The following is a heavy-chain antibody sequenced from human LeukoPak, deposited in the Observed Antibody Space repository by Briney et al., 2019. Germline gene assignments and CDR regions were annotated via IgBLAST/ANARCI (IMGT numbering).Heavy chain of an antibody. CDR1: GFTFSTYG. CDR3: ARDYRYYDSSGYYSFDY. D-gene: IGHD3-22*01. J-gene: IGHJ4*02. V-gene: IGHV3-48*02. CDR2: LSGSSSSI. Sequence: GGSLRLSCAASGFTFSTYGMNWVRQAPGKGLEWVSYLSGSSSSIYYADSVKGRFTISRDNAKNSLYLKMNSLRDEDTAVYYCARDYRYYDSSGYYSFDYWGQGTLVTVSS.